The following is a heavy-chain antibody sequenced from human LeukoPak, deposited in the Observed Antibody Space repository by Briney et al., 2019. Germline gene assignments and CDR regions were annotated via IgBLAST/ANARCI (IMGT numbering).Heavy chain of an antibody. CDR2: INPNSGGT. J-gene: IGHJ5*02. CDR3: ARVGYCSSTSCYEGWFDP. Sequence: GASVKVSCKASGYTFTSYYMHWVRQAPGQGLEWMGWINPNSGGTNYAQKFQGRVTMTRDTSISTAYMELSRLRSDDTAVYYCARVGYCSSTSCYEGWFDPWGQGTLVTVSS. CDR1: GYTFTSYY. V-gene: IGHV1-2*02. D-gene: IGHD2-2*03.